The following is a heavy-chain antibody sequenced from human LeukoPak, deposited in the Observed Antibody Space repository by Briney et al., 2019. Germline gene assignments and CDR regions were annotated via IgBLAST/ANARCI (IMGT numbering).Heavy chain of an antibody. CDR1: GFTFSSYW. J-gene: IGHJ4*02. CDR3: ASDYGDYSY. V-gene: IGHV3-7*01. CDR2: IKQDGSQR. D-gene: IGHD4-17*01. Sequence: PGGSLRLSCVAPGFTFSSYWMSWVRQAPGKGLEWVASIKQDGSQRNYVDSVKGRFTISRDNAENSLFLQMNSLRAEDTAVYYCASDYGDYSYWGQGTLV.